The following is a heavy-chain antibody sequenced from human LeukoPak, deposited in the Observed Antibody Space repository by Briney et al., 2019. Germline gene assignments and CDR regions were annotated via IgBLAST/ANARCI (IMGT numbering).Heavy chain of an antibody. CDR2: INPSGGST. J-gene: IGHJ4*02. CDR1: GYTFTSYY. CDR3: GRGGYSGYDYGGDFDY. D-gene: IGHD5-12*01. Sequence: ASVKVSCKASGYTFTSYYMHWVRQAPGQGLEWMGIINPSGGSTSYAQKFQGRVTMTRDTSTSTVYMELSSLRSEDTAVYYCGRGGYSGYDYGGDFDYWGQGTLVTVSS. V-gene: IGHV1-46*01.